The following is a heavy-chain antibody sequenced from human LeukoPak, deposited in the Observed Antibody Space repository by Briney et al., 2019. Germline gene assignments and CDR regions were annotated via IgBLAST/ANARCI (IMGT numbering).Heavy chain of an antibody. J-gene: IGHJ4*02. Sequence: SETLSLTCTVSGGSINSYYWSWIRHTPGKGLEWIGYISYSGSTNYNPPLKSRVTISLGTSKNQFFLKLNSVTAADTALYYCARGNADWGQGTLVTVSS. CDR1: GGSINSYY. V-gene: IGHV4-59*01. CDR2: ISYSGST. CDR3: ARGNAD.